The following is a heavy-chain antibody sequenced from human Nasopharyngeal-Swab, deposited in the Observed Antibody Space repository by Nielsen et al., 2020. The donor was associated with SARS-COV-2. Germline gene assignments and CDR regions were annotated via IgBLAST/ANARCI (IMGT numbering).Heavy chain of an antibody. CDR3: ARDRSPLGDFWSGYYPADYYYYMDV. CDR1: GFTVSSNY. V-gene: IGHV3-66*01. J-gene: IGHJ6*03. Sequence: GGSLRLSCAASGFTVSSNYMSWVRQAPGKGPEWVSVIYSGGSTYYADSVKGRFTISRDNSKNTLYLQMNSLRAEDTAVYYCARDRSPLGDFWSGYYPADYYYYMDVWGKGTTVTVSS. CDR2: IYSGGST. D-gene: IGHD3-3*01.